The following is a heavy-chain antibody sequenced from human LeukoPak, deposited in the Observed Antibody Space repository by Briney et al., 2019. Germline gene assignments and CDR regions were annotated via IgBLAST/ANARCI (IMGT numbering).Heavy chain of an antibody. V-gene: IGHV4-59*01. D-gene: IGHD3-3*01. J-gene: IGHJ4*02. CDR3: ARANYDFWSGPQYYFDY. Sequence: SETLSLTCTVSGGSISSYYWSWIRQPPGKGLEWIGYIYYSGSTNYNPSLKSRVTISVDTSKNQFSLELSSVTAADTAVYYCARANYDFWSGPQYYFDYWGQGTLVTVSS. CDR1: GGSISSYY. CDR2: IYYSGST.